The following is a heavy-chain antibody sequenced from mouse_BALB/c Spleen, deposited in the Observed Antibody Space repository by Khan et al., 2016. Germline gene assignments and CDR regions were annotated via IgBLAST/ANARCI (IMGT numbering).Heavy chain of an antibody. V-gene: IGHV1S137*01. CDR1: GYTFTDYA. CDR2: ISTYYGDT. Sequence: QVQLKESGAELVRPGVSVKISCKGSGYTFTDYAMHWVKQSHAKNLEWIGVISTYYGDTSYNQKFEGMATMTVDKSSSTAYMELARLTSEDSAIYYCAREGLNYDYAMDYWGQGTSVTVSS. J-gene: IGHJ4*01. CDR3: AREGLNYDYAMDY. D-gene: IGHD2-1*01.